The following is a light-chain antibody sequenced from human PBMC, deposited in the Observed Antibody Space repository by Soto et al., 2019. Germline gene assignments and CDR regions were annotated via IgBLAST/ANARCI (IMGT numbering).Light chain of an antibody. CDR3: SSYTSSSKV. J-gene: IGLJ2*01. V-gene: IGLV2-14*01. Sequence: QSALTQPASVSGSPGQSITISCTGTSSDVGGYNYVSWYQQHTGKAPKLMIYDVSNRTSGVSNRFSGSKSGNTASLTISGLQAEDEADYYGSSYTSSSKVFGGWTNLTVL. CDR1: SSDVGGYNY. CDR2: DVS.